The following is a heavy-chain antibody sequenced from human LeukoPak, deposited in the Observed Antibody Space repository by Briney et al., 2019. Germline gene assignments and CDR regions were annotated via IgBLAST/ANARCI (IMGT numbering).Heavy chain of an antibody. Sequence: GGSLSLSGAGSRYISYEYAMHWVREAPGKGLEGGSGISWNSCHIGYEVYVKGRFTISRDNAKNSLYLQMNSLSGEDTALYYCAKGTGRYYNYYSLDVWGQGTTVTVSS. J-gene: IGHJ6*02. V-gene: IGHV3-9*02. D-gene: IGHD1/OR15-1a*01. CDR3: AKGTGRYYNYYSLDV. CDR1: RYISYEYA. CDR2: ISWNSCHI.